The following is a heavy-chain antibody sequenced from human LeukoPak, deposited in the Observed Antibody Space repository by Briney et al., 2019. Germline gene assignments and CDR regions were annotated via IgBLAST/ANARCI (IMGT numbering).Heavy chain of an antibody. Sequence: PSETLSLTCTVSGGSISSSSYYWGWIRQPPGKGLEWIVSIYYSGSTYYNPSLKSRVTISVDTSKNQFSLKLSSVTAADTAVYYCARPPASYTAEGWFDPWGQGTLVTVSS. J-gene: IGHJ5*02. CDR1: GGSISSSSYY. CDR2: IYYSGST. V-gene: IGHV4-39*01. D-gene: IGHD1-26*01. CDR3: ARPPASYTAEGWFDP.